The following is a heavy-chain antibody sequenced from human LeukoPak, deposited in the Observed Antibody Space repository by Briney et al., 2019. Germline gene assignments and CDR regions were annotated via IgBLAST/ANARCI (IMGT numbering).Heavy chain of an antibody. D-gene: IGHD2-15*01. V-gene: IGHV4-61*01. CDR2: IYYSGST. CDR3: ARLVVAATSYYYGMDV. Sequence: PSETLSLTCTVSGGPVSSGSYYWSWIRQPPGKGLEWIGYIYYSGSTNYNPSLKSRVTISVDTSKNQFSLKLSSVTAADTAVYYCARLVVAATSYYYGMDVWGKGTTVTVSS. J-gene: IGHJ6*04. CDR1: GGPVSSGSYY.